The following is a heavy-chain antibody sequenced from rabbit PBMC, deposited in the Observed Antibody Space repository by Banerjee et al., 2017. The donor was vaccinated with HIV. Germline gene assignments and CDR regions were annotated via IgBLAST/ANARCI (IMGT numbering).Heavy chain of an antibody. V-gene: IGHV1S45*01. CDR1: GFSFSSSYY. Sequence: QEQLEESGGDLVKPEGSLTLTCTASGFSFSSSYYMCWVRQAPGKGLEWIAYIYPDYGSTDYASWVNGRFTISLDNAQNTVFLQMTSLTAADTATYFCARVKVAGVGGYYFNLWGPGTLVTVS. CDR3: ARVKVAGVGGYYFNL. CDR2: IYPDYGST. D-gene: IGHD4-1*01. J-gene: IGHJ4*01.